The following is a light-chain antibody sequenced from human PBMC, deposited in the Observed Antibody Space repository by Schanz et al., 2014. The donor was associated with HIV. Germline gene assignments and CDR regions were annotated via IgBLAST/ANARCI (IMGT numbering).Light chain of an antibody. CDR1: QDLRYS. J-gene: IGKJ4*01. V-gene: IGKV1-17*03. Sequence: DIQVTQSPSAMSASVGDRVTITCRASQDLRYSLVWFQQKPGKAPTRLIYDTSTLESGVPSRFSGTGSGTEFTLTISSLQAEDFATYYCLQYIKYPLTFGGGTKVEIE. CDR2: DTS. CDR3: LQYIKYPLT.